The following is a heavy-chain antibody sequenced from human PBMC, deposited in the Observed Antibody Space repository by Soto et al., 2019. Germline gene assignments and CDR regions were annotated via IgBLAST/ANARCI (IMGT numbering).Heavy chain of an antibody. Sequence: GGSLRLSCAASGFTFSSYGMHWVRQAPGKGLEWVAVIWYDGSNKYYADSVKGRFTISRDNSKNTLYLQMNSLRAEDTAVYYCARAVGQYYDFWSGHHGWFDPWGQGTLVTVSS. V-gene: IGHV3-33*01. CDR2: IWYDGSNK. CDR3: ARAVGQYYDFWSGHHGWFDP. J-gene: IGHJ5*02. D-gene: IGHD3-3*01. CDR1: GFTFSSYG.